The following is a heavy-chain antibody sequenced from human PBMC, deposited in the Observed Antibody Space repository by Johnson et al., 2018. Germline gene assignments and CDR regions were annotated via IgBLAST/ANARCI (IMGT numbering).Heavy chain of an antibody. J-gene: IGHJ6*02. CDR1: GFTFSDHH. Sequence: QVQLVQSGGGLVKPGGSLRLSCSASGFTFSDHHMLWIRQAPGKGLEWVSYISSSGAALDYADSAKGRFTVSRDKAKNSLYLQMSSRRVKDTAVYFCTRDWGYGNGMDVWGQGTPVTVSS. CDR2: ISSSGAAL. V-gene: IGHV3-11*01. CDR3: TRDWGYGNGMDV. D-gene: IGHD3-16*01.